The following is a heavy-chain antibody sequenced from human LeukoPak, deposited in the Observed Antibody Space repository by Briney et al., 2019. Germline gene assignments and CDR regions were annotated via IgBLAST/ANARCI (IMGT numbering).Heavy chain of an antibody. D-gene: IGHD3-22*01. Sequence: SETLSLTCAVYGGSFSGYYWGWIRQPPGKGLEWIGSIYYSGNTYYNASLKSQVSISIDTSKNQFSLRLTSVTAADTAVYYCARGQRDSSGYLILGDFDYWGQGTLVTVSS. CDR1: GGSFSGYY. V-gene: IGHV4-34*01. J-gene: IGHJ4*02. CDR2: IYYSGNT. CDR3: ARGQRDSSGYLILGDFDY.